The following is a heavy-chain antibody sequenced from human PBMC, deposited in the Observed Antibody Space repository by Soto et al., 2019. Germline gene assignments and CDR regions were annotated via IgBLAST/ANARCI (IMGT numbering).Heavy chain of an antibody. V-gene: IGHV3-7*01. CDR3: AGGGPSFWSGYYLAYYFDY. D-gene: IGHD3-3*01. CDR2: IKQDGSEK. Sequence: GGSLRLSCAASGFTFSSYWMSWVRQAPGKGLEWVANIKQDGSEKYYVDSVKGRFTISRDKARNSLYLQMNSLRAEDTAVYYCAGGGPSFWSGYYLAYYFDYWGQGTLVTVSS. CDR1: GFTFSSYW. J-gene: IGHJ4*02.